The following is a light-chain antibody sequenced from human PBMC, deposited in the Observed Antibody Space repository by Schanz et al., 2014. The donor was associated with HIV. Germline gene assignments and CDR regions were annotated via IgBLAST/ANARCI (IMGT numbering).Light chain of an antibody. V-gene: IGLV1-40*01. Sequence: QSVLTQPPSVSGAPGQRVTISCTGSSYNIGSVYDVYWYQQLPGTAPKLIIQASNQRPSGVPDRFSGSKSGTSASLAITGLQSEDEADYYCAGWDDSLNVWVFGGGTKVTVL. CDR3: AGWDDSLNVWV. CDR2: ASN. CDR1: SYNIGSVYD. J-gene: IGLJ3*02.